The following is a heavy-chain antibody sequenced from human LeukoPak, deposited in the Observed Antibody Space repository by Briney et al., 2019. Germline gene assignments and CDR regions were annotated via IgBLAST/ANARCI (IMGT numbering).Heavy chain of an antibody. CDR2: IYHSGST. J-gene: IGHJ4*02. Sequence: PSETLSLTCAVYGGSFSGYYWSWIRQPPGKGLEWIGYIYHSGSTYYNPSLKSRVTISVDRSKNQFSLKLSSVTAADTAVYYCARGLVVPAASFDYWGQGTLVTVSS. CDR3: ARGLVVPAASFDY. D-gene: IGHD2-2*01. V-gene: IGHV4-34*01. CDR1: GGSFSGYY.